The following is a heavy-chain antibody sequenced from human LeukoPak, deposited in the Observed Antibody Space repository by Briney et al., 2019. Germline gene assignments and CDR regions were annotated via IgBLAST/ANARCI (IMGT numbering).Heavy chain of an antibody. CDR2: INPNSGGT. CDR1: GYTFTGYY. D-gene: IGHD6-13*01. V-gene: IGHV1-2*02. J-gene: IGHJ4*02. Sequence: ASVKVSCKASGYTFTGYYMHWVRQAPGQGLEWMGWINPNSGGTNCAQKFQGRVTMTRDTSISTAYMELSRLRSDDTAVYYCARGIRIAAAGTVGIDYWGQGTLVTVSS. CDR3: ARGIRIAAAGTVGIDY.